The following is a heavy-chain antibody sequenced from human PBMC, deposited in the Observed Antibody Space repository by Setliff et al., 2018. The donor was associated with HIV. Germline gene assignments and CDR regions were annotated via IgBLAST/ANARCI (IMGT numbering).Heavy chain of an antibody. V-gene: IGHV4-4*09. CDR3: ARCGIVVFPAYFDP. CDR2: IHASGKT. CDR1: GDTDFY. Sequence: SETLSLTCTVSGDTDFYWNWIRQPPGKGLEWIGYIHASGKTNYNPSLKSRVTISVDTSKKHFSLKLNSVTAADTAVYYCARCGIVVFPAYFDPWGPGTLVTVSS. D-gene: IGHD2-2*01. J-gene: IGHJ5*02.